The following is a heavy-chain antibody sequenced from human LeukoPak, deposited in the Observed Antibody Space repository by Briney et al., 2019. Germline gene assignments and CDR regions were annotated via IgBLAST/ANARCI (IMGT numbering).Heavy chain of an antibody. CDR1: GYTFTSYD. Sequence: ASVKVSCKASGYTFTSYDINRVRQATGQGLEWMGWMNPNSGNTGYAQKFQGRVTMTRNTSISTAYMELSSLRSEDTAVYYCARVGPLYYGSGRVYYYYGMDVWGQGTTVTVSS. D-gene: IGHD3-10*01. V-gene: IGHV1-8*01. CDR2: MNPNSGNT. CDR3: ARVGPLYYGSGRVYYYYGMDV. J-gene: IGHJ6*02.